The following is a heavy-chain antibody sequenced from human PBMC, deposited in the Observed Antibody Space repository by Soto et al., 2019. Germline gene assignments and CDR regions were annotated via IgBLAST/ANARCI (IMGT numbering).Heavy chain of an antibody. CDR3: ARDPLGIAAVGSWFDP. V-gene: IGHV3-21*01. Sequence: EVQLVESGGGLVKPGGSLRLSCAASGFTFSSYSMNWVRQAPGKGLEWVSSISSSSSYIYYADSVKGRFTISRDNAKNSLYLQMNSLRAEDTAVYYCARDPLGIAAVGSWFDPWGQGTLVTVSS. D-gene: IGHD6-13*01. CDR2: ISSSSSYI. CDR1: GFTFSSYS. J-gene: IGHJ5*02.